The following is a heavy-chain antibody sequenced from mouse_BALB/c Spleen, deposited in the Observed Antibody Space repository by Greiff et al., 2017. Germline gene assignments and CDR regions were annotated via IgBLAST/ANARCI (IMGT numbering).Heavy chain of an antibody. V-gene: IGHV1-63*02. CDR2: IYPGGGYT. CDR1: GYTFTNYW. CDR3: ARGNYRYDETYYFDY. Sequence: VQLQQSGAELVRPGTSVKISCKASGYTFTNYWLGWVKQRPGHGLEWIGDIYPGGGYTNYNEKFKGKATLTADTSSSTAYMQLSSLTSEDSAVYFCARGNYRYDETYYFDYWGQGTTLTVSS. J-gene: IGHJ2*01. D-gene: IGHD2-14*01.